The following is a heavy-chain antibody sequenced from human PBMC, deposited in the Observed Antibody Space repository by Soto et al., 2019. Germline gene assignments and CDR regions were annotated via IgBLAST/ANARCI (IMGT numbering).Heavy chain of an antibody. CDR2: IYWDNDR. D-gene: IGHD3-10*01. CDR1: GFSLSTTGVA. J-gene: IGHJ2*01. CDR3: ARTPSDTNDYKRVSWNFDF. Sequence: QITLKESGPTLVKPTQTLTLTCSFSGFSLSTTGVAVAWIRQPPGKALELLALIYWDNDRRYRPSLKSRLSITKDTSKSQVVLKMTNMDTTDTATYVCARTPSDTNDYKRVSWNFDFWGRGTLVTVSS. V-gene: IGHV2-5*02.